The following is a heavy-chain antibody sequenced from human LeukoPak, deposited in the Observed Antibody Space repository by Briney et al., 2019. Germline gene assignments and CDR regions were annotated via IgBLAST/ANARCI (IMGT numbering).Heavy chain of an antibody. D-gene: IGHD3-10*01. CDR2: IKQDGSEK. CDR3: AISRFGESKTFDY. V-gene: IGHV3-7*01. Sequence: GGSLRLSCAASGFTFSSYWMSWVSQAPGKGLEWVANIKQDGSEKYYMDSVKGRFTISRDNAKNSLYLQMNSLRAEDTAVYYCAISRFGESKTFDYWGQGTLVTVSS. J-gene: IGHJ4*02. CDR1: GFTFSSYW.